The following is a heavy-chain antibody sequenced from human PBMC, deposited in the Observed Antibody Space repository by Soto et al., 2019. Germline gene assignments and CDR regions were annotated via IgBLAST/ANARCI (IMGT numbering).Heavy chain of an antibody. J-gene: IGHJ6*02. CDR3: TRRRVLRFLQWRPYGLDV. D-gene: IGHD3-3*01. CDR1: GYSFTIYW. CDR2: IYPGDSDT. V-gene: IGHV5-51*01. Sequence: GESLKISCKGSGYSFTIYWIGWVRQMPGKGLEWMGIIYPGDSDTRYSPSFEGHVTISADTSISTAYLQWHSLKASDTATYYCTRRRVLRFLQWRPYGLDVWGQGTTVTVSS.